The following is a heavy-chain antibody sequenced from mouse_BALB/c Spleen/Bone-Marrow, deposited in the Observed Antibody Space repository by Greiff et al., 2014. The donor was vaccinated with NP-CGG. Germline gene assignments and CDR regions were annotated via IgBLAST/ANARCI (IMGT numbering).Heavy chain of an antibody. CDR3: ALYYYGSSGFAY. V-gene: IGHV14-3*02. Sequence: VQLKKSGAELVKPGASVKLSCTASGFNIKDTYMHWVKQRPEQGLEWIGRIDPANGNTKYDPKFQGKATITADTSSNTAYLQLSSLTSEDTAVYYCALYYYGSSGFAYWGQGTLVTVSA. D-gene: IGHD1-1*01. J-gene: IGHJ3*01. CDR2: IDPANGNT. CDR1: GFNIKDTY.